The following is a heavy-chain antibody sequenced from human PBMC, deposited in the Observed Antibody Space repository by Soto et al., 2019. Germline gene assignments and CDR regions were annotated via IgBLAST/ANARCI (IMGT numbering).Heavy chain of an antibody. CDR3: AKVYAQGIVAPVSDY. Sequence: AGGSLRLSYAASGFTFSSYAMSWVRQAPGKGLEWVSAISGSGGSTYYADSVKGRFTISRDNSKNTLYLQMNSLRAEDTAVYYCAKVYAQGIVAPVSDYWGQGTLVTVSS. J-gene: IGHJ4*02. CDR2: ISGSGGST. CDR1: GFTFSSYA. D-gene: IGHD1-26*01. V-gene: IGHV3-23*01.